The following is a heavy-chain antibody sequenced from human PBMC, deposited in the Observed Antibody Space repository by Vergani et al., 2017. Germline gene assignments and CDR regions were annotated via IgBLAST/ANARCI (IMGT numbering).Heavy chain of an antibody. CDR2: ISSSSSYI. CDR1: GFTFSSYS. J-gene: IGHJ3*02. V-gene: IGHV3-21*01. Sequence: QVVESGGGLVKPWGSLRLSCAASGFTFSSYSMNWVRQAPGKGLEWVSSISSSSSYIYYADSVKGRFTISRDNAKNSLHLHMSSLRVEDTAVYFCAKSGFVGAFETWGKGTMVTVSS. CDR3: AKSGFVGAFET. D-gene: IGHD3-10*01.